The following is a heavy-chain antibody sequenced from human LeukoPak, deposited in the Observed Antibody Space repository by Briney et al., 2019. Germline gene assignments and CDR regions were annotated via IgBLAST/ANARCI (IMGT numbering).Heavy chain of an antibody. CDR3: ARVNYGGNSPYFDY. CDR1: GFTFSSYG. D-gene: IGHD4-23*01. Sequence: GGSLRLSCAASGFTFSSYGMHWVRQAPGKGLEWVAFIRYDGSNKYYADSVKGRFTISRDNSKNTLYLQMNSLRAEDTAVYYCARVNYGGNSPYFDYWGQGTLVTVSS. J-gene: IGHJ4*02. CDR2: IRYDGSNK. V-gene: IGHV3-30*02.